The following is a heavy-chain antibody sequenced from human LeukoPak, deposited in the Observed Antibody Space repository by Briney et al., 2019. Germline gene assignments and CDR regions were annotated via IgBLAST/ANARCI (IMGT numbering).Heavy chain of an antibody. D-gene: IGHD6-19*01. J-gene: IGHJ6*02. CDR1: GYTFTSYD. CDR2: ISAYNGNT. CDR3: ARITPYSSGWYWDYYYGMDV. V-gene: IGHV1-18*01. Sequence: ASVKVSCKASGYTFTSYDINWVRQAPGQGLEWMGWISAYNGNTNYAQKLQGRVTMTTDTSTSTAYMELRSLRSDDTAVYYCARITPYSSGWYWDYYYGMDVWGQGTTVTVSS.